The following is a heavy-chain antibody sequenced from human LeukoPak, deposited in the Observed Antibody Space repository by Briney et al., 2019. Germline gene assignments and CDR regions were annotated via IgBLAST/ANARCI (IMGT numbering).Heavy chain of an antibody. CDR2: ISSSSSYI. J-gene: IGHJ6*02. D-gene: IGHD3-3*02. CDR3: ARDPPIYQGISSYYYGMDV. Sequence: GGSLRLSCAASGFTFSSYSMNWVRQASGKGLEWVSSISSSSSYIYYADSVKGRFTISRDNAKNSLYLQMNSLRAEDTAVYYCARDPPIYQGISSYYYGMDVWGQGTLVTVSS. CDR1: GFTFSSYS. V-gene: IGHV3-21*01.